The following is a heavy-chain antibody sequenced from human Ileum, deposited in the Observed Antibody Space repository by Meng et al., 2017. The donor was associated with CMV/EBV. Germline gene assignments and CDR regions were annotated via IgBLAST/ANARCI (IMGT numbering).Heavy chain of an antibody. J-gene: IGHJ6*02. V-gene: IGHV1-18*01. Sequence: GESLKISCKASGYTFTSYGISWVRQAPGQGLEWMGWISAYNGNTNYAQKLQGRVTMTTDTSTSTAYMELRSLRSDDTAVYYCARRYSSSSVDPWYYYYYYGMDVWGQGTTVTVSS. CDR3: ARRYSSSSVDPWYYYYYYGMDV. D-gene: IGHD6-6*01. CDR2: ISAYNGNT. CDR1: GYTFTSYG.